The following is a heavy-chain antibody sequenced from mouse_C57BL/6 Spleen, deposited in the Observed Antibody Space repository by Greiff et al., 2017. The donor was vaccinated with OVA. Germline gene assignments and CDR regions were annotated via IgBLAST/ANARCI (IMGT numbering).Heavy chain of an antibody. V-gene: IGHV3-1*01. Sequence: EVQLQQSGPGMVKPSQSLSLTCTVTGYSITSGYDWHWIRHFPGNKLEWMGYISYSGSTNYNPSLKSRISITHDTSKNHFFLKLNSVTTEDTATYYCARGDYDERLAYWGLGTLVTVSA. CDR1: GYSITSGYD. D-gene: IGHD2-4*01. CDR2: ISYSGST. J-gene: IGHJ3*01. CDR3: ARGDYDERLAY.